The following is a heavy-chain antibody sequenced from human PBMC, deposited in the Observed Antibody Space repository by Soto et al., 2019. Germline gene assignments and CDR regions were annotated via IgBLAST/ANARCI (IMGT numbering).Heavy chain of an antibody. Sequence: QVQLQQWGAGLLKPSETLSLTCAVYGGSFSGYYWSWIRQPPGKGLEWIGEINHSGSTNYNPSLKRRVPISVDTSNNQFSLKLSSVTAADTAVYYCARGRGYGSGSYYNASPGGRYYYMDVWGKGTTVTISS. CDR1: GGSFSGYY. V-gene: IGHV4-34*01. CDR3: ARGRGYGSGSYYNASPGGRYYYMDV. D-gene: IGHD3-10*01. J-gene: IGHJ6*03. CDR2: INHSGST.